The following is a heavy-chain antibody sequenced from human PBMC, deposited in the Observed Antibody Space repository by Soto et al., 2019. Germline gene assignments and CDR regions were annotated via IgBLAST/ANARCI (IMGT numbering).Heavy chain of an antibody. Sequence: GASVKVSCKASGYTFTSYYMRWVRQAPGQGLEWMGIINPSGGSTSYAQKFQGRVTMTRDTSTSTVYMELSSLRSEDTAVYYCARDIKEYYGSGPDKYYYYYYGMDVWGQGTTVTVSS. CDR2: INPSGGST. CDR1: GYTFTSYY. V-gene: IGHV1-46*01. D-gene: IGHD3-10*01. J-gene: IGHJ6*02. CDR3: ARDIKEYYGSGPDKYYYYYYGMDV.